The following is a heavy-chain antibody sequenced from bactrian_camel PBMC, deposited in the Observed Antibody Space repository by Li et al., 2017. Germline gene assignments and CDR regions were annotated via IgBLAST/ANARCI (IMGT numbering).Heavy chain of an antibody. J-gene: IGHJ2*01. CDR1: GFTFSNYG. V-gene: IGHV3-2*01. CDR3: KRTARCGQYGRVDVEV. Sequence: HVQLVESGGGLVQPGGSLRLSCAASGFTFSNYGMSWVRQAPGKGLEWVSSIYTSSGSVYYSDSVKGRFTISKDNAKNTVYLQMNSLEPEDTARYYCKRTARCGQYGRVDVEVWGQGTQVTV. D-gene: IGHD5*01. CDR2: IYTSSGSV.